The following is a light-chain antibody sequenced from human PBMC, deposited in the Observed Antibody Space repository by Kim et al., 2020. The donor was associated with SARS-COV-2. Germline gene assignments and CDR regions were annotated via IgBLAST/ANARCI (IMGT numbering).Light chain of an antibody. CDR2: GNN. V-gene: IGLV10-54*04. CDR1: SNNVGNQG. Sequence: KTATLTCTGNSNNVGNQGAAWLQQHQGHPPNLLSFGNNHRPSGTSERFSASRSGNTASLTITGLQPEDEADYYCSAWDSSLSAVVFGGGTQLTVL. CDR3: SAWDSSLSAVV. J-gene: IGLJ2*01.